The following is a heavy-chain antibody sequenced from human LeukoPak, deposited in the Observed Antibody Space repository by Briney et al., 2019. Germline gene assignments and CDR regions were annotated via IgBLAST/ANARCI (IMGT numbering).Heavy chain of an antibody. D-gene: IGHD3-22*01. Sequence: ASVKVSCKASGYTFTSYYMHWVRQAPGQGLEWMGIINPSGGSTSYAQKFQGRVTMTRDTSTSTVYMVLSSLRSEDTAVYYCARDLVYYDSSGYYYRRGFDYWGQGTLVTVSS. CDR1: GYTFTSYY. CDR2: INPSGGST. V-gene: IGHV1-46*01. CDR3: ARDLVYYDSSGYYYRRGFDY. J-gene: IGHJ4*02.